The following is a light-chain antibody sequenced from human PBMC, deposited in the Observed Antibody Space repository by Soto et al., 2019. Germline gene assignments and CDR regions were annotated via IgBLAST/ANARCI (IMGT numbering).Light chain of an antibody. V-gene: IGKV3-15*01. CDR3: QQYNNWLPCT. Sequence: EIVMTQSPATLSVSPGERATLSCRASQSVSSNLAWYQQKPGQAPRLLIYGASTRATGIPAGFSGSGSGTEFTLTISSLQSEDFAVYYCQQYNNWLPCTFGQGTKLEIK. CDR1: QSVSSN. CDR2: GAS. J-gene: IGKJ2*02.